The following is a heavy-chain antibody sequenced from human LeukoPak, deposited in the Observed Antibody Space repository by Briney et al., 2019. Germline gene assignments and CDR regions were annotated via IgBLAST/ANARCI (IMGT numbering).Heavy chain of an antibody. D-gene: IGHD6-6*01. CDR2: ISDYSGNT. CDR1: GYTFISYG. CDR3: ARDRGGQYTSSSFDY. V-gene: IGHV1-18*01. J-gene: IGHJ4*02. Sequence: WASVKVSCKASGYTFISYGISWVRQAPGQGLEWMGWISDYSGNTKYAQNFQDRVTMTTDASTSTAYMELRSLRSDDTAVYYCARDRGGQYTSSSFDYWGQGTLVTVSS.